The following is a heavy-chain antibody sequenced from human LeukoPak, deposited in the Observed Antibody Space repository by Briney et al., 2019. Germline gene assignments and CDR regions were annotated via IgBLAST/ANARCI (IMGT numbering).Heavy chain of an antibody. V-gene: IGHV4-31*03. CDR3: ARTPRASGSRYYFDY. J-gene: IGHJ4*02. Sequence: SETLSLTCTVSGGSISSGGYYRSWIRQHPGKGLEWIGYIYYSGSTYYNPSLKSRVTISVDTSKNQFSLKLSSVTAADTAVYYCARTPRASGSRYYFDYWGQGTLVTVSS. CDR1: GGSISSGGYY. CDR2: IYYSGST. D-gene: IGHD1-26*01.